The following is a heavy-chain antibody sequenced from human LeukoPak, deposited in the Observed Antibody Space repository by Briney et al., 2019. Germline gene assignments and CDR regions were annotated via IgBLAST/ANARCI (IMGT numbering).Heavy chain of an antibody. CDR3: ARAIYYYDSSGYYYYYYMDV. J-gene: IGHJ6*03. D-gene: IGHD3-22*01. V-gene: IGHV4-59*01. CDR2: IYYSGST. Sequence: SETLSLTCTVSGCSISSYYWSWIRQPPGKGLEWIGYIYYSGSTNYNPSLKSRVTISVDTSKNQFSLKLSTVTAADTAVYYCARAIYYYDSSGYYYYYYMDVWGKGTTVTISS. CDR1: GCSISSYY.